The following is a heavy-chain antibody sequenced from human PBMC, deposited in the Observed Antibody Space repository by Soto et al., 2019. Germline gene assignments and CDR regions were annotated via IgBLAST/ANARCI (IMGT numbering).Heavy chain of an antibody. J-gene: IGHJ4*02. CDR3: ARIGTLDWIDDY. CDR2: IIPMYGTT. V-gene: IGHV1-69*12. CDR1: GGTFRSYV. D-gene: IGHD1-1*01. Sequence: QVQLVQSGAEVKKPGSSVKVSCKASGGTFRSYVTSWVRQAPGQGLEWLGGIIPMYGTTYYAQTFRGRVTISADESASTAFMDLSSLRSEDTAVYYCARIGTLDWIDDYWGQGTLVTVSS.